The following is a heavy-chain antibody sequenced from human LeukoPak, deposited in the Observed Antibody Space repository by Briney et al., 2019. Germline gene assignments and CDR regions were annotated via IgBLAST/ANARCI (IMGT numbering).Heavy chain of an antibody. CDR1: GYTFTGYY. CDR2: INPNSGGT. CDR3: ASPRYYDSSGYLNDAFDI. J-gene: IGHJ3*02. V-gene: IGHV1-2*06. D-gene: IGHD3-22*01. Sequence: ASVKVSCKASGYTFTGYYMHWVRQAPGQGLEWMGRINPNSGGTNYAQKFQGRVTMTRHTSISTAYMELSRLRSDDTAVYYCASPRYYDSSGYLNDAFDIWGQGTMVTVSS.